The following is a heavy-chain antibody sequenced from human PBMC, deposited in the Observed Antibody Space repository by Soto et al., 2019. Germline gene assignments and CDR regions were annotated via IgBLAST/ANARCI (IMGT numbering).Heavy chain of an antibody. V-gene: IGHV1-69*13. CDR2: IIPLFGTA. CDR3: ARPKGSYSSGYYYFDY. D-gene: IGHD6-19*01. CDR1: GGTFSTYA. J-gene: IGHJ4*02. Sequence: ASVKVSCKTSGGTFSTYAIYWVRQAPGQGLEWMGAIIPLFGTADYAQKFQGRVTITADESTSTAYMELSSLRSEDTAVYYCARPKGSYSSGYYYFDYWGQGTLVTVSS.